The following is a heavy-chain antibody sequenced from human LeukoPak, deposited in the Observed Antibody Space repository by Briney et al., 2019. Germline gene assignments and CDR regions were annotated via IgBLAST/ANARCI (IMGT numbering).Heavy chain of an antibody. V-gene: IGHV3-11*01. CDR2: ISSSGSTI. CDR1: GFTFSDYY. D-gene: IGHD3-22*01. Sequence: AGGSLRLSCAASGFTFSDYYMSWIRQAPGKGLEWVSYISSSGSTIYYADSVKGRFTISRDNAKNSLYLQMNSLRAEDTAVYYCAKDGPYYDSSGYYYPEYWGQGTLVTVSS. CDR3: AKDGPYYDSSGYYYPEY. J-gene: IGHJ4*02.